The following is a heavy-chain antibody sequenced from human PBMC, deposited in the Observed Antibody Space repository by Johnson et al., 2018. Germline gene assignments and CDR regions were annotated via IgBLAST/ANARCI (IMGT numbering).Heavy chain of an antibody. CDR3: ARGWYYYDSSGYLSAFDI. CDR1: GFTFDDYG. J-gene: IGHJ3*02. Sequence: VQLVECGGGVVRPGGSLRLSCAASGFTFDDYGMSWVRQAPGKGLEWVSGINWNGGRTGYADSVKGRFTISRDNAKNSVYLQMNSLRAEDTALDHSARGWYYYDSSGYLSAFDIWGQGTMVTVSS. D-gene: IGHD3-22*01. V-gene: IGHV3-20*01. CDR2: INWNGGRT.